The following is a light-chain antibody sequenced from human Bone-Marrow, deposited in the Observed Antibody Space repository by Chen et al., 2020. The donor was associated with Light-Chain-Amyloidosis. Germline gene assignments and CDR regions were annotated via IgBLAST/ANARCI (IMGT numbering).Light chain of an antibody. CDR2: ASS. V-gene: IGKV1-39*01. CDR1: RSVHRY. J-gene: IGKJ4*01. CDR3: QQNYGMPVT. Sequence: DVQMTQSPSSLSVSIGDSVTISCRASRSVHRYFTWYHQKPGKAPKLLIYASSTLQSGVPSRFSGTGSGTDFTLTIHSVQPEDLGLYFCQQNYGMPVTFGAGTKV.